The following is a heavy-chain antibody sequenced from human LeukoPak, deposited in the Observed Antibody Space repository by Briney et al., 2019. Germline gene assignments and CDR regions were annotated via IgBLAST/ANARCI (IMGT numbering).Heavy chain of an antibody. D-gene: IGHD4/OR15-4a*01. V-gene: IGHV3-23*01. Sequence: GRSLRLSCAASGFTFDDYAMHWVRQAPGKGLEWVSAISGSGGSTYYADSVKGRFTISRDNSKNTLYLQMNSLRAEDTAVYYCAKTPGRLWLDYWGQGTLVTVSS. CDR2: ISGSGGST. CDR3: AKTPGRLWLDY. J-gene: IGHJ4*02. CDR1: GFTFDDYA.